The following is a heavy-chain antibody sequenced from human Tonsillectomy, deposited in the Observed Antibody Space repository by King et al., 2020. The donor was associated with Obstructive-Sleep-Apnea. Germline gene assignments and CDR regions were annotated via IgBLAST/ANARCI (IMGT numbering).Heavy chain of an antibody. CDR1: GFTFDDYA. Sequence: VQLVESGGGLVQPGRSLRLSCAASGFTFDDYAMHWVRQAPGKGLEWVSGISWNSGSIGYADSVKGRFTISRDNAKNSLYLQMNSLRAEDTALYYCAKARVRYHFNGFFDYWGKGTLVTVSS. CDR3: AKARVRYHFNGFFDY. J-gene: IGHJ4*02. D-gene: IGHD2-2*02. V-gene: IGHV3-9*01. CDR2: ISWNSGSI.